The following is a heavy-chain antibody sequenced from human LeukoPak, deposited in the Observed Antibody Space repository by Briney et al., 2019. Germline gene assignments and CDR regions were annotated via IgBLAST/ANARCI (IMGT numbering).Heavy chain of an antibody. CDR3: ARHKSSGTYPLDY. V-gene: IGHV4-59*08. Sequence: SETPSLTCTVSGGSINNYYWSWIRQPPGKGLEWIGYIYSSGSTNYNPSLKSRVIISVDTSKNQFSLKLSSVTAADTAVYYCARHKSSGTYPLDYWGQGSLVTVSS. J-gene: IGHJ4*02. CDR2: IYSSGST. D-gene: IGHD1-26*01. CDR1: GGSINNYY.